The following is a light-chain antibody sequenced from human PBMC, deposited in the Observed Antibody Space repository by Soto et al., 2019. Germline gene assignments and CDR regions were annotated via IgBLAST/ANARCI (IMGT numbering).Light chain of an antibody. V-gene: IGLV1-44*01. Sequence: QSVLTQPPSSSGTPGQRVTISCSGSTSNVGGNSVNWYQQLPGTAPKLLIDSNNQRPSGVPDRFSGSKSGTSASLAISGLQSEDEADYYCAVWDDSLNGVVFGGGTKLTVL. CDR1: TSNVGGNS. J-gene: IGLJ2*01. CDR2: SNN. CDR3: AVWDDSLNGVV.